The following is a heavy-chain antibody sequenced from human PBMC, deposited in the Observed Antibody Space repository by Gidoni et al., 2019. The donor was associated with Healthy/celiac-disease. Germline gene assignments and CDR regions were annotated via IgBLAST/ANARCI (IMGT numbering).Heavy chain of an antibody. CDR3: ARDRRMVGATLGYIDP. Sequence: QVQLVESGGGVVQPGRSLRLSCAASGFTFSSYCMHWVRQAPGKGLEWVAVIWYDGSNKYYADSVKGRFTISRDNSKNTLYLQMNSLRAEDTAVYYCARDRRMVGATLGYIDPWGQGTLVTVSS. V-gene: IGHV3-33*01. D-gene: IGHD1-26*01. CDR1: GFTFSSYC. J-gene: IGHJ5*02. CDR2: IWYDGSNK.